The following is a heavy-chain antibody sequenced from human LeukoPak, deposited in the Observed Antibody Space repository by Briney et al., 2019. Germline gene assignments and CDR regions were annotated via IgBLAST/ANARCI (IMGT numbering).Heavy chain of an antibody. V-gene: IGHV3-30*03. Sequence: GGSLRLSCAASGFTFSSYGMHWVRQAPGKGLEWVAVISYDGSNKYYADSVKGRFTISRDNSKNTLYLQMNSLRAEDTAVYYCARGPPHYGMDVWGQGTTVTVSS. CDR2: ISYDGSNK. CDR1: GFTFSSYG. J-gene: IGHJ6*02. CDR3: ARGPPHYGMDV.